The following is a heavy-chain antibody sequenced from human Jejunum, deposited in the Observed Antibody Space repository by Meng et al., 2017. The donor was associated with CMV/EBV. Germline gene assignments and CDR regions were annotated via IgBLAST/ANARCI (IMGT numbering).Heavy chain of an antibody. J-gene: IGHJ2*01. Sequence: SCAAFGFILNTWMHWVRQAPGKGLVWVSRINGGGSDSSYADSVKGRFTISRDNAKNTLYLQMNSLRAEDTAVYYCIRSVSGSYGYFDLWGRGTLVTVSS. CDR1: GFILNTW. D-gene: IGHD1-26*01. CDR2: INGGGSDS. CDR3: IRSVSGSYGYFDL. V-gene: IGHV3-74*01.